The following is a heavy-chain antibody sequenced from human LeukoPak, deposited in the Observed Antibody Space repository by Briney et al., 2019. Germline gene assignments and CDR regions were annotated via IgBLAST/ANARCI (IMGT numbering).Heavy chain of an antibody. V-gene: IGHV3-15*01. Sequence: GGSLRLSCAASGFTFNNAWMNWVRLPPGKGLEWLGRIRSKTDYGTTDYAAPVKGRFTVSRDDSIHTLYLQMHSLKTEDTAVYYCTTRELRYYGSGTYPVAFDIWGQGTMVTVSS. D-gene: IGHD3-10*01. CDR1: GFTFNNAW. CDR2: IRSKTDYGTT. J-gene: IGHJ3*02. CDR3: TTRELRYYGSGTYPVAFDI.